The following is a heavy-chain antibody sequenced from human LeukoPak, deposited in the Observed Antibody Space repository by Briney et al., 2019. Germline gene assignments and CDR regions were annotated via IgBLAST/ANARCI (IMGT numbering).Heavy chain of an antibody. Sequence: GALRLSCAASGFTFSSYAMSWVRQAPGKGLEWVSAISGSGGSTYYADSVKGRFTISRDNSKNTLYLQMNSLRAEDTAVYYCAKDFRFDFWSGYSFDYWGQGTLVTVSS. V-gene: IGHV3-23*01. D-gene: IGHD3-3*01. CDR3: AKDFRFDFWSGYSFDY. CDR2: ISGSGGST. CDR1: GFTFSSYA. J-gene: IGHJ4*02.